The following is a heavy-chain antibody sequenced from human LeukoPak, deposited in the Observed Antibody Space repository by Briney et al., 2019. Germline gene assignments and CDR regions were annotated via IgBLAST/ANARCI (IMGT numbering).Heavy chain of an antibody. D-gene: IGHD1-20*01. J-gene: IGHJ4*02. CDR1: GYTFTSSA. CDR2: IVVGSGNA. Sequence: SVKVSCKASGYTFTSSAVQWVRQARGQRLEWIGWIVVGSGNANYAQKFQERVTITRDMSTSTAYMELSSLRSEDTAVYYCAADPLPNPRDNWNYVGYWGQGTLVTVSS. V-gene: IGHV1-58*01. CDR3: AADPLPNPRDNWNYVGY.